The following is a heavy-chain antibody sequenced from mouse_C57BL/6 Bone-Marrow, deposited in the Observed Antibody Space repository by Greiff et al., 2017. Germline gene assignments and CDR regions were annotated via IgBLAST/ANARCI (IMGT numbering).Heavy chain of an antibody. J-gene: IGHJ3*01. CDR3: RRAGRSAALAY. CDR2: ISNLAYSI. CDR1: GFTFSDYG. D-gene: IGHD6-1*01. Sequence: EVHLVESGGGLVQPGGSLKLSCAASGFTFSDYGMAWVRQAPRKGPEWVAFISNLAYSIYYADTVTGRFTLSRDNAKNTLYLEMSSLRSEDTAMYCCRRAGRSAALAYWGQGTLVTVSA. V-gene: IGHV5-15*01.